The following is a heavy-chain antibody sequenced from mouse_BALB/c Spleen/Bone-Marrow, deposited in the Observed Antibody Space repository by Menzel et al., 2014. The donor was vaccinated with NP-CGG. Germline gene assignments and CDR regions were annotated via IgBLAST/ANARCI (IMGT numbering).Heavy chain of an antibody. Sequence: VQLKQSGGGLVQPGGSLKLSCAASGFDFSRYWMSWVRQAPGKGLEWIGEINPDSSTINYTPSLKDKFIISRDNAKNTLYLRMSKVRSEDTALYYCARLNYYGNLFVWGAGTTVTVSS. D-gene: IGHD1-1*01. CDR1: GFDFSRYW. V-gene: IGHV4-1*02. CDR3: ARLNYYGNLFV. J-gene: IGHJ1*01. CDR2: INPDSSTI.